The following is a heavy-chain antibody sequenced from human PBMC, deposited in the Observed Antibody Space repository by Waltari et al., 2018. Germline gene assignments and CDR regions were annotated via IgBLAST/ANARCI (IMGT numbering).Heavy chain of an antibody. CDR3: SSTYYYGSGSYYLFDY. D-gene: IGHD3-10*01. CDR2: IRGKAYGGTT. CDR1: GFSFGDYA. J-gene: IGHJ4*02. V-gene: IGHV3-49*04. Sequence: GQLVESGGGLVKPGRSLRLSCTASGFSFGDYAMSWVRPAPGQGLEWVGLIRGKAYGGTTDYAASVKGRVTISRDDSKRIAYLQMNSLKTEDTAVYHCSSTYYYGSGSYYLFDYWGQGTLVTVSS.